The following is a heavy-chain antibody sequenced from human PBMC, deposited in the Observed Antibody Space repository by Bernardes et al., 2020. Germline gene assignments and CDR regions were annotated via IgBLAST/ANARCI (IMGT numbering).Heavy chain of an antibody. CDR3: ARDLQSMVQGVTWGWFDP. D-gene: IGHD3-10*01. V-gene: IGHV3-33*01. CDR2: IWYDGSNK. Sequence: GGSLRLSCAASGFTFSSYGMHWVRQAPGKGLEWVAVIWYDGSNKYYADSVKGRFTISRDNSKNTLYLQMNSLRAEDTAVYYCARDLQSMVQGVTWGWFDPWGQGTLVTVSS. J-gene: IGHJ5*02. CDR1: GFTFSSYG.